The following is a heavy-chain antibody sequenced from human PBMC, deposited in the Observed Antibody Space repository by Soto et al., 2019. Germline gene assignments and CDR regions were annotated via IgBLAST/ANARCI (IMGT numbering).Heavy chain of an antibody. J-gene: IGHJ5*02. CDR3: ARSVNPELYGSGSPPGDWFDP. V-gene: IGHV3-30-3*01. CDR2: ISYDGSNK. Sequence: GGSLRLSCAASGFTFSSYAMHWVRQAPGKGLEWVAVISYDGSNKYYADSVKGRFTISRDNSKNTRYLQMNSLRAEDTAVYYCARSVNPELYGSGSPPGDWFDPWGQGTLVTVSS. D-gene: IGHD3-10*01. CDR1: GFTFSSYA.